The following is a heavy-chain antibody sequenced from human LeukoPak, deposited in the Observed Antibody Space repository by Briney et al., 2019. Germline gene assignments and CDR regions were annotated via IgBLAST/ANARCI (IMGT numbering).Heavy chain of an antibody. Sequence: GGSLRLSCAASGFTFSRYGMHWVRQAPGKGLEWVAVIWYDGSNKYYAESVKGRFTISRDNSKNTLHLQMNSLRAEDTAVYYCARVPLMYYYDEPGSRDAFDIWGQGTMVTVSS. D-gene: IGHD3-22*01. J-gene: IGHJ3*02. CDR3: ARVPLMYYYDEPGSRDAFDI. CDR1: GFTFSRYG. V-gene: IGHV3-33*01. CDR2: IWYDGSNK.